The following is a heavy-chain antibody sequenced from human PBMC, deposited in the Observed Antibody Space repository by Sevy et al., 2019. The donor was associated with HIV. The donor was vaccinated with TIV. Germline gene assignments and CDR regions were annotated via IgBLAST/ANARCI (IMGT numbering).Heavy chain of an antibody. CDR1: GFTFNSHG. CDR3: AREGGHTAAWSPGNF. Sequence: GGSPRLSCAAPGFTFNSHGFHWVRQAPGKGLEWVALISYDGRIKYYADSVKGRFIISRDDARNTLYLQMSGLRAEDTAVYYCAREGGHTAAWSPGNFWGQGTLVTVSS. D-gene: IGHD2-15*01. J-gene: IGHJ4*02. CDR2: ISYDGRIK. V-gene: IGHV3-30*15.